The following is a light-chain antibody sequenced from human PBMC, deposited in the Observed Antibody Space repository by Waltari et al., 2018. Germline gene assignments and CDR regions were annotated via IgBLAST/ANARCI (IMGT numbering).Light chain of an antibody. CDR2: DVV. CDR3: CSYAGAYTFV. V-gene: IGLV2-11*01. J-gene: IGLJ3*02. CDR1: INDVGVEDY. Sequence: LTQPHSVSASPGQSVTIPCSGSINDVGVEDYVSWYQQLPGKAPKLILYDVVKRPSGVPSRFSGSKYGTTSSLTISGLQTDDEATYYCCSYAGAYTFVFGGGTKLTVL.